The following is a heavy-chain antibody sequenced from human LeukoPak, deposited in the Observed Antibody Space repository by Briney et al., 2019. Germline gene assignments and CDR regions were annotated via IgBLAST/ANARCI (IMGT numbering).Heavy chain of an antibody. CDR1: GYTFTNYA. CDR3: ARDGISGYDAFDI. Sequence: ASVKVSCKASGYTFTNYAMHWVRQAPGQGLEWMGWISAYNGNTNYAQKLQGRVTMTTDTSTSTAYMELRSLRSDVTAVYYCARDGISGYDAFDIWGQGTMVTVSS. CDR2: ISAYNGNT. D-gene: IGHD5-18*01. V-gene: IGHV1-18*01. J-gene: IGHJ3*02.